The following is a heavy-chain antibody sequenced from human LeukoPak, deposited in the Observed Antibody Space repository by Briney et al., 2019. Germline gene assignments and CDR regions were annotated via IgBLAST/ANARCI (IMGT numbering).Heavy chain of an antibody. J-gene: IGHJ4*02. CDR3: AKFPPAAVLFDY. CDR1: GFTFSSYG. CDR2: ISYDGSNK. V-gene: IGHV3-30*18. D-gene: IGHD6-13*01. Sequence: PGGSLRLSCAASGFTFSSYGMHWVRQAPGKGLEWVAVISYDGSNKYYADSVKGRFTISRDNSKNTLYPQMNSLRAEDTAVYYCAKFPPAAVLFDYWGQGTLVTVSS.